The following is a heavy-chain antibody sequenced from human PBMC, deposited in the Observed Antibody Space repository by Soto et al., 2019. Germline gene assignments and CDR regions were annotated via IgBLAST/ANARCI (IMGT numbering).Heavy chain of an antibody. CDR1: GYIFGSYG. Sequence: VASVKVSCKASGYIFGSYGISWVRQAPGQGLEWMGRISGYNGDTIYAQKYQDRVTMTTDTSTSTGYMELRSLKSDDTAVYYCARDLMVAAAGKNWFDAWGQGTLVTVSS. V-gene: IGHV1-18*01. CDR3: ARDLMVAAAGKNWFDA. CDR2: ISGYNGDT. D-gene: IGHD6-13*01. J-gene: IGHJ5*02.